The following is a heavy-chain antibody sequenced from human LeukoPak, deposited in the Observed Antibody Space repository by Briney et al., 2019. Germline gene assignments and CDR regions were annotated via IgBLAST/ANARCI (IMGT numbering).Heavy chain of an antibody. J-gene: IGHJ5*02. CDR2: INPNSGGT. D-gene: IGHD2-15*01. Sequence: GASVKVSYKPSGYSFTGYWIHWVRQAPGQGFEWLGWINPNSGGTKYAQKLQDSVSMTRDTSINTVYMELSSLRLDDTAVYYCARGVAAGGRRLDPWGEGTLITVSS. V-gene: IGHV1-2*02. CDR1: GYSFTGYW. CDR3: ARGVAAGGRRLDP.